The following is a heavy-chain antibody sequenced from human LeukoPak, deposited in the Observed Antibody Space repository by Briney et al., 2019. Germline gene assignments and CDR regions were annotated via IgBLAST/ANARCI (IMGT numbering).Heavy chain of an antibody. CDR2: ISSSSSYI. D-gene: IGHD5-18*01. J-gene: IGHJ4*02. CDR3: ARDRGYSYGYTFDY. CDR1: GFTFSSHS. V-gene: IGHV3-21*01. Sequence: GGSLRLSCAASGFTFSSHSMNWVRQAPGKGLEWVSSISSSSSYIYYADSVKGRFTISRDNAKNSLYLQMNSLRAEDTAVYYCARDRGYSYGYTFDYWGQGTLVTVSS.